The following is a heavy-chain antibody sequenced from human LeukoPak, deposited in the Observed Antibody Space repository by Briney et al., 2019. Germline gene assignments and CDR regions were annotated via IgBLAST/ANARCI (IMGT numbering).Heavy chain of an antibody. CDR3: AKDSKIVGATFRSYHYMDV. V-gene: IGHV3-23*01. CDR2: IRGSGDRT. D-gene: IGHD1-26*01. CDR1: GFTFSSYA. Sequence: GGSLRLSCAASGFTFSSYAMSWVRQAPGKGLEWVSAIRGSGDRTHYADSVKGRFAISRDNSKNTLYLQMNSLRAEDTAVYYCAKDSKIVGATFRSYHYMDVWGKGTAVTVSS. J-gene: IGHJ6*03.